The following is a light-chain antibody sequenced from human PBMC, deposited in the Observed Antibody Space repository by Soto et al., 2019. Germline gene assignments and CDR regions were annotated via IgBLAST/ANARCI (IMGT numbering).Light chain of an antibody. CDR1: QDIRNF. CDR3: QQDENLPLT. CDR2: AAS. J-gene: IGKJ4*01. V-gene: IGKV1-33*01. Sequence: DIPMTQSPSSLSASVGDRVTITCQASQDIRNFLNWYQQKPGKAPKLLIYAASNLETGVPSRFSGSGSGTDFAFTISSLQPEDIATYYCQQDENLPLTFGGGTKVEV.